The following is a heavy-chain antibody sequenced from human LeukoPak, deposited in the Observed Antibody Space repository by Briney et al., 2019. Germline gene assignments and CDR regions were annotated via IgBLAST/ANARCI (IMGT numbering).Heavy chain of an antibody. D-gene: IGHD5-18*01. CDR2: IIPIFGSS. CDR3: ARVTHTELSTWFDP. J-gene: IGHJ5*02. Sequence: ASVKVSCKASGGTFNNYAINRVRQAPGQGLEWMGGIIPIFGSSNYAQKFQGRVTITADESTTTAYMELSSLRSEDTAVYYCARVTHTELSTWFDPWGQGTLVTVSS. CDR1: GGTFNNYA. V-gene: IGHV1-69*13.